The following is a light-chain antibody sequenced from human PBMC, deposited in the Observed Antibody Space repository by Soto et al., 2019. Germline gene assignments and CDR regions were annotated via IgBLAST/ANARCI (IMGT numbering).Light chain of an antibody. CDR1: QTITTS. CDR3: QQYDSYSLRT. CDR2: KAS. Sequence: DIQMTQSPSTLSASVGDRVTITCRASQTITTSLAWYQQKPGKAPKLLIYKASSLESGVPSRFSGSGSGTEFTLTISSLQPDYFATYYCQQYDSYSLRTFGQGTRVEI. V-gene: IGKV1-5*03. J-gene: IGKJ1*01.